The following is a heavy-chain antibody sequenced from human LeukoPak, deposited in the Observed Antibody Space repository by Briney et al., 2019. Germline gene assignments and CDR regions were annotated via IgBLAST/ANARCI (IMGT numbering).Heavy chain of an antibody. CDR1: GFTFSSYA. J-gene: IGHJ3*02. D-gene: IGHD3-16*01. V-gene: IGHV3-23*01. Sequence: AGGSLRLSCAASGFTFSSYAMSWVRQAPGKGLEWVSAISGSGGSTYYADSVKGRFTISRDNSKNTLYLQMNSLRAEDTAVYYCARDLMMGDAFDIWGQGTMVTVSS. CDR3: ARDLMMGDAFDI. CDR2: ISGSGGST.